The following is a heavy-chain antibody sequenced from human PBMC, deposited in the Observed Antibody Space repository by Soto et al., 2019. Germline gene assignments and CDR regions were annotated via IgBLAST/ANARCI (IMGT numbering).Heavy chain of an antibody. CDR2: IIPISAAP. CDR1: GGTFSNYV. V-gene: IGHV1-69*06. D-gene: IGHD2-15*01. J-gene: IGHJ4*02. CDR3: SRGMTRPVVPYLEF. Sequence: SVKVSCKASGGTFSNYVVNWVRQAPVQGLEWMGRIIPISAAPNYAQKFQGRVTITADKCTSTSYMELCSLRSEDTAVYYCSRGMTRPVVPYLEFGGQGTLVTLSS.